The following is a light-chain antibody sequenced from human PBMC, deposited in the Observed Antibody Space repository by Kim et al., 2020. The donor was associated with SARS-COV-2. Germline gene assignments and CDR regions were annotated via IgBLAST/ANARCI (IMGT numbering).Light chain of an antibody. J-gene: IGLJ2*01. CDR3: CSYAGTYTV. CDR1: SSDVGGYNY. CDR2: DVS. V-gene: IGLV2-11*03. Sequence: PGQSVTISCTGTSSDVGGYNYVSWYQQHPGKAPKLMIYDVSKRPSGVPDRFSGSKSGNTASLTISGLQADDEADYYCCSYAGTYTVFGGGTMLSVL.